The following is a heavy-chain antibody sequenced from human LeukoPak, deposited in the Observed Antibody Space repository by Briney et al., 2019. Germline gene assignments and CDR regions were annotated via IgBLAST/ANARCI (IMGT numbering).Heavy chain of an antibody. CDR1: GYSFTSYW. CDR2: IYPGDSDT. D-gene: IGHD2-21*01. Sequence: GESLKISCKGSGYSFTSYWIGWVRQMPGKGLEWMGIIYPGDSDTRYSPSFQGQVTISADESISTAYLQWSSLKASDTAMYYCATRGGILWWGEDAFDIWGQGTMVTVSS. V-gene: IGHV5-51*01. CDR3: ATRGGILWWGEDAFDI. J-gene: IGHJ3*02.